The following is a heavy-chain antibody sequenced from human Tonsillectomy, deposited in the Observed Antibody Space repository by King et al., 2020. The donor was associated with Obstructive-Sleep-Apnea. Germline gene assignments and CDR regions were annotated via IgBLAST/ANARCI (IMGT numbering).Heavy chain of an antibody. D-gene: IGHD6-13*01. CDR2: INPNSGGT. Sequence: VQLVESGAEVKQPGASVKVSCKASGYTFTGYYMHWVRQAPGQGLEWMGWINPNSGGTNYAQKFQGRVTMTRDTSISTAYMEMGRLRSDDTAVYYCARERSSGYSSSCLDYWGQGTLVTVSS. V-gene: IGHV1-2*02. CDR1: GYTFTGYY. CDR3: ARERSSGYSSSCLDY. J-gene: IGHJ4*02.